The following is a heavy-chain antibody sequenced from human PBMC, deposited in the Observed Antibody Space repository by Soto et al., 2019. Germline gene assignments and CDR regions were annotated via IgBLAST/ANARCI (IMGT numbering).Heavy chain of an antibody. CDR1: GFTFSNYW. Sequence: GGSLRLSCAASGFTFSNYWMHWVRQTPGKGLVWVSQTKSDGSSTNYADSVKGRFTVSRDNAKNTLYLQINSLGAEDTSVYYCTRDTYYGMDVWGQGTTVTVSS. CDR3: TRDTYYGMDV. CDR2: TKSDGSST. J-gene: IGHJ6*02. V-gene: IGHV3-74*01.